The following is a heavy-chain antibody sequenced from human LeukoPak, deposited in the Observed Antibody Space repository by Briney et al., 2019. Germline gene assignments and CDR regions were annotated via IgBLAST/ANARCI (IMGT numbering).Heavy chain of an antibody. CDR3: AKDGEGGVQLLSNGEYFDL. CDR1: GFTFEDYA. Sequence: GGSLRLSCAASGFTFEDYAMHWVRQAPGKGLEWVSGISWNSGNLGYAASVKGRFTISIDNAKNSLYLHMNSLRAEDTALYYCAKDGEGGVQLLSNGEYFDLWGRGTLVTVSP. CDR2: ISWNSGNL. J-gene: IGHJ2*01. D-gene: IGHD2-2*01. V-gene: IGHV3-9*01.